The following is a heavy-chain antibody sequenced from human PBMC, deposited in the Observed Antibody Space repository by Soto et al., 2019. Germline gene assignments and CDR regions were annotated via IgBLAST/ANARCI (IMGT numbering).Heavy chain of an antibody. Sequence: SETLSLTCTVSGGSISSGDYYWSWIRQPPGKGLEWIGYIYYSGSTYYNPSLKSRVTISVDTSKNQFSLKLSSVTAADTAVYYCAREGVLDPDEHIEYSSSSVFGGFDDWGQGTPVTGS. V-gene: IGHV4-30-4*01. CDR2: IYYSGST. CDR1: GGSISSGDYY. CDR3: AREGVLDPDEHIEYSSSSVFGGFDD. J-gene: IGHJ4*02. D-gene: IGHD6-6*01.